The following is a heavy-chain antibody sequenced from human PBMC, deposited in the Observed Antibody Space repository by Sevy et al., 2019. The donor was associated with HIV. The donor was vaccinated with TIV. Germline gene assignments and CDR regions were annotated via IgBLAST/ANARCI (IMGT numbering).Heavy chain of an antibody. CDR1: GGSISSYY. CDR3: ARDQGYYYDSSGYYFDYHDAFDI. CDR2: IYTSGST. V-gene: IGHV4-4*07. J-gene: IGHJ3*02. D-gene: IGHD3-22*01. Sequence: SETLSLTCTVSGGSISSYYWSWIRQPAGKGLEWIGRIYTSGSTNYNPSPRSRVTMSVDTSKNQFSLKLSSVTAADTAVYYCARDQGYYYDSSGYYFDYHDAFDIWGQGTMVTVSS.